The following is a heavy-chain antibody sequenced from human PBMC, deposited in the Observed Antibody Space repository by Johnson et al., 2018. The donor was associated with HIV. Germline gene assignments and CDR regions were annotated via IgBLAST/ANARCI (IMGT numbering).Heavy chain of an antibody. CDR2: IYSGGST. CDR1: GFTVSSNY. V-gene: IGHV3-53*01. CDR3: ARGGPDSSGWSGAGAFDI. J-gene: IGHJ3*02. D-gene: IGHD6-19*01. Sequence: VQLVESGGGLVKPGGSLRLSCAASGFTVSSNYMSWVRQAPGKGLEWVSVIYSGGSTYYADSVKGRFTISRDNSKNTLYVQMNSLRAEDTAVYYCARGGPDSSGWSGAGAFDIWGQGTMVTVSS.